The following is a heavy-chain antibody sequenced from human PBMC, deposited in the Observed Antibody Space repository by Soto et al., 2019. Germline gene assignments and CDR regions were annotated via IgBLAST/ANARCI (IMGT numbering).Heavy chain of an antibody. CDR1: GGTFSSYT. V-gene: IGHV1-69*02. CDR2: IIPILGIA. J-gene: IGHJ5*02. D-gene: IGHD6-19*01. CDR3: ARGLDIAVAGMA. Sequence: QVQLVQSGAEVKKPGSSVKVSCKASGGTFSSYTISWVRQAPGQGLEWMGRIIPILGIANYAQKFKGRVTITADKSTSTAYMELSSLRSEDTAVYYCARGLDIAVAGMAWGQGTLVTVSS.